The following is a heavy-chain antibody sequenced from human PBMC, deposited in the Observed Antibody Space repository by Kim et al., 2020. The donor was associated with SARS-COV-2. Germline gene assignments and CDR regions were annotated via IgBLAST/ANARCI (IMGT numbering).Heavy chain of an antibody. J-gene: IGHJ4*02. D-gene: IGHD3-22*01. CDR2: INPSGGST. CDR1: GYTFTSYY. Sequence: ASVKVSCKASGYTFTSYYMHWVRQAPGQGLEWMGIINPSGGSTSYAQKFQGRVTMTRDTSTSTVYMELSSLRSEDTAVYYCARDEGHYYDSSGSKEYYFDHWGQGPLVTVST. V-gene: IGHV1-46*01. CDR3: ARDEGHYYDSSGSKEYYFDH.